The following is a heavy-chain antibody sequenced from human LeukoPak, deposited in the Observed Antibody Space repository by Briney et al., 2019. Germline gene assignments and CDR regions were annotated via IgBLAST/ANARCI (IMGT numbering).Heavy chain of an antibody. Sequence: PGGSLRLSCAASGFTFSDYYMSWIRQAPGKGLEWVSYISSSGSTIYYADSVKGRLTISRDNAKNSLYLQMNSLRAEDTAVYYCARDTVVTVAFDIWGQGTMVTVSS. J-gene: IGHJ3*02. V-gene: IGHV3-11*04. CDR1: GFTFSDYY. D-gene: IGHD4-23*01. CDR2: ISSSGSTI. CDR3: ARDTVVTVAFDI.